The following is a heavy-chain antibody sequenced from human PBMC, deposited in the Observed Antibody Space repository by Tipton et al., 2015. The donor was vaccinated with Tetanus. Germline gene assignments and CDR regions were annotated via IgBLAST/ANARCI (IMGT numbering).Heavy chain of an antibody. V-gene: IGHV4-4*08. D-gene: IGHD6-25*01. Sequence: TLSLTCTVSGGSISSYNWSWIRQPPGKGLEWIGYIYTSESTNYNPSLKSRLTMSVDTSKNQFSLRLNSVTAADTAVYYCARMQRYGMDVWGQGTTVTVSS. CDR3: ARMQRYGMDV. CDR2: IYTSEST. J-gene: IGHJ6*02. CDR1: GGSISSYN.